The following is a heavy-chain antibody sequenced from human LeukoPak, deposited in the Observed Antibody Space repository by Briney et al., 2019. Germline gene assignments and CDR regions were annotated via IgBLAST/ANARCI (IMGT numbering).Heavy chain of an antibody. CDR2: ISGSGGST. Sequence: GGSLRLSCAASGFTFSSYAMSWVRQAPGKGLEWVSAISGSGGSTYYADSVKGRFTISRDNSKNTLYLQMNSLRAEDTAVCYCAKDERVIVGAFDYWGQGTLVTVSS. D-gene: IGHD1-26*01. CDR3: AKDERVIVGAFDY. CDR1: GFTFSSYA. J-gene: IGHJ4*02. V-gene: IGHV3-23*01.